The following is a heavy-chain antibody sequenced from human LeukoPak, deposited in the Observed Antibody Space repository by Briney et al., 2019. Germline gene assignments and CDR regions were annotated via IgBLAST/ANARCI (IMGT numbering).Heavy chain of an antibody. D-gene: IGHD1-26*01. CDR3: ARDGIETGYFDY. Sequence: GGSLRLSCAASGFTFSSYAMHWVRQAPGKGLEWVAVISYDGSNKYYADSVKGRFTISRDNSKNTLYLQMNSLRAEDTAVYYCARDGIETGYFDYWGQGTLVTVSS. V-gene: IGHV3-30-3*01. CDR1: GFTFSSYA. CDR2: ISYDGSNK. J-gene: IGHJ4*02.